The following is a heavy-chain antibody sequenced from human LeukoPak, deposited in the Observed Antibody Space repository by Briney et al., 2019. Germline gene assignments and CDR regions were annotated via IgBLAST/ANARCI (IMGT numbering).Heavy chain of an antibody. CDR2: ISGSGGST. CDR1: RFTFSSYA. J-gene: IGHJ4*02. D-gene: IGHD3-22*01. CDR3: AKSGYYSGVNDY. Sequence: GGSLRLSCAAPRFTFSSYAMSWVRQAPGKGLEWVSAISGSGGSTYYADSVKGRFTISRDNSKNTLYLQMNSLRAEDTAVYYCAKSGYYSGVNDYWGQGTLVTVSS. V-gene: IGHV3-23*01.